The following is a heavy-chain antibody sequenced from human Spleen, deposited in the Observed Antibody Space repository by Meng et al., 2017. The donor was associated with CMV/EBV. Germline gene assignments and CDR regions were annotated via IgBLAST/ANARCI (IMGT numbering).Heavy chain of an antibody. CDR2: IYPGDSDT. CDR3: ARLVRTSSGIAVAGPNPHFDY. V-gene: IGHV5-51*01. CDR1: YW. D-gene: IGHD6-19*01. Sequence: YWIGWVRQMPGKGLEWMGIIYPGDSDTRYSPSFQGQVTISTDKSISTAYLQWSSLKASDTAMYYCARLVRTSSGIAVAGPNPHFDYWGQGTLVTVSS. J-gene: IGHJ4*02.